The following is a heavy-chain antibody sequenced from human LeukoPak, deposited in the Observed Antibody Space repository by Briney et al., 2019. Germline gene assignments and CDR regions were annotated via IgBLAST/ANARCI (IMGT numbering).Heavy chain of an antibody. Sequence: ASVKVSCKASGYTFTGYYMHWVRQAPGQGLEWMGWINPNSGGTNYAQKFQGRVTMTRDTSISTAYMELSRLRSDDTAVYYCAGIAVVGTEWAFDIWGQGTMVTVSS. V-gene: IGHV1-2*02. CDR2: INPNSGGT. D-gene: IGHD6-19*01. CDR3: AGIAVVGTEWAFDI. CDR1: GYTFTGYY. J-gene: IGHJ3*02.